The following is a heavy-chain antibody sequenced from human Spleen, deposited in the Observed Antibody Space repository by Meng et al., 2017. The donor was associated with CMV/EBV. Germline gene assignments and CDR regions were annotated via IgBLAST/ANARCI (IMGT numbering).Heavy chain of an antibody. Sequence: GESLKISCAASGFTFSSYSMNWVRQAPGKGLEWVSSISSSSSYIYYADSVKGRFTISRDNAKNSLYLQMNSLRAEDTALYYCAKDNRAEQQLASWGQGTLVTVSS. CDR3: AKDNRAEQQLAS. V-gene: IGHV3-21*04. CDR2: ISSSSSYI. J-gene: IGHJ4*02. CDR1: GFTFSSYS. D-gene: IGHD6-13*01.